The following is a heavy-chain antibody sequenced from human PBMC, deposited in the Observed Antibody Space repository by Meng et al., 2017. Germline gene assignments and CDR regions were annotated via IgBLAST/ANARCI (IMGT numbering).Heavy chain of an antibody. CDR2: IYHSGST. J-gene: IGHJ4*02. D-gene: IGHD6-19*01. V-gene: IGHV4-4*02. Sequence: AQLEAQGPGLVKPSGNLSLTCAVSGGSIRSSNWWSWVRQPPGKGLEWIGEIYHSGSTNYNPSLKSRVTISVDKSKNQFSLKLSSVTAADTAVYYCARDRGAVAGTNFDYWGQGTLVTGSS. CDR3: ARDRGAVAGTNFDY. CDR1: GGSIRSSNW.